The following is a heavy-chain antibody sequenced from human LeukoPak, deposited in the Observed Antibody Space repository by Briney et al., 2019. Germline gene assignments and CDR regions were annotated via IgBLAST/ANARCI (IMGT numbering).Heavy chain of an antibody. J-gene: IGHJ4*02. Sequence: SETLSLTCAVYGGSFSGYYWSWLRQPPGKGLKWIGEINHSGSTNYNPSLKSRVTISVDTSKNQFSLKLSSVAAADTAVYYCARGPIYSGSYPFDYWGQGTLVTVSS. CDR3: ARGPIYSGSYPFDY. CDR2: INHSGST. V-gene: IGHV4-34*01. D-gene: IGHD1-26*01. CDR1: GGSFSGYY.